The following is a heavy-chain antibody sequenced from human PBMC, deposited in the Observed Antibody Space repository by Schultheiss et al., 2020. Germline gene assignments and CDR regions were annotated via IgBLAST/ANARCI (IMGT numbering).Heavy chain of an antibody. J-gene: IGHJ4*02. CDR3: ARLGGYDTFDY. Sequence: GESLKISCAASGFTFSSYAMHWVRQAPGKGLEYVSAISGSGGSTYYADSVKGRFTISRDNAKNSLYLQMNSLRAEDTAVYYCARLGGYDTFDYWGQGTLVTVYS. CDR2: ISGSGGST. V-gene: IGHV3-64*04. CDR1: GFTFSSYA. D-gene: IGHD5-12*01.